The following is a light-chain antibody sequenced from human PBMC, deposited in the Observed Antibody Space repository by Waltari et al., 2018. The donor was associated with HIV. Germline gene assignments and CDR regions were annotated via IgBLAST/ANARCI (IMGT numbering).Light chain of an antibody. J-gene: IGKJ5*01. V-gene: IGKV4-1*01. CDR1: HSVLYTSNSNNY. CDR2: WAS. CDR3: QQYYSTPIT. Sequence: DIVMTQSPDSLAVSLGARATINCKSSHSVLYTSNSNNYLAWYQQKPGQPPKLLIYWASTRESGVPARFSGSGSGTEFTLTISSLQAEDVAVYYCQQYYSTPITFGQGTRLEIK.